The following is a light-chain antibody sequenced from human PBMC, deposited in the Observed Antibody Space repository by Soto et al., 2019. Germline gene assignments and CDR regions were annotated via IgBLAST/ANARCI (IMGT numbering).Light chain of an antibody. J-gene: IGLJ3*02. CDR1: SSDVGSYNL. CDR3: CSYAGSSTWV. CDR2: EVS. V-gene: IGLV2-23*02. Sequence: QSALTQPASVSGSPGQSITISCTGTSSDVGSYNLVSWYQQHPGRAPKLMIYEVSKRPSGVSNRVSGSKSGNTVSLTISGLQAEDEADYSCCSYAGSSTWVFGGGTKLTVL.